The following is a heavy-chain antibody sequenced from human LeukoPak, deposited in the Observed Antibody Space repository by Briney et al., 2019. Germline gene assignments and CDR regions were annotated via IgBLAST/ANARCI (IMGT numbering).Heavy chain of an antibody. D-gene: IGHD6-13*01. J-gene: IGHJ4*02. CDR3: AGGQQLVLDY. CDR2: IGPHSSAT. Sequence: ASVKVSCKSSGFTFTDYYIHWVRQAPGQGLEWVGYIGPHSSATSSPQEFQGRVTMTRDTSMSTAYMELTRLTSDDTAVYYCAGGQQLVLDYWGQGTLVTVSS. V-gene: IGHV1-2*02. CDR1: GFTFTDYY.